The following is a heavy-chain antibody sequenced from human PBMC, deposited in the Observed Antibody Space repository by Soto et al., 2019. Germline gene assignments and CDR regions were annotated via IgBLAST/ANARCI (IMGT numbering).Heavy chain of an antibody. D-gene: IGHD3-3*01. CDR3: AGYDFWSGYGMDV. J-gene: IGHJ6*02. Sequence: SETLAPTCAVYGGSFSGYYWSWIRQPPGKGLEWIGEINHRGSTNYHQSLKSRVTISVDTSKNQFSLKLSSVTAADTAVYYCAGYDFWSGYGMDVCGQGTTVTVSS. CDR1: GGSFSGYY. CDR2: INHRGST. V-gene: IGHV4-34*01.